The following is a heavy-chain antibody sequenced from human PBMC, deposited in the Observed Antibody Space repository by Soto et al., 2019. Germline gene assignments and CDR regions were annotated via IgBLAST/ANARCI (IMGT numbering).Heavy chain of an antibody. CDR1: GGSISGYY. V-gene: IGHV4-59*01. CDR3: ARDRMGCSGGSCYGEFDP. CDR2: IYYSGST. Sequence: SETLSLTCTVSGGSISGYYWSWIRQPPGKGLEWIGYIYYSGSTNYNPSLKSRVTISVDTSKNQFSLKLSSVTAADTAVYYCARDRMGCSGGSCYGEFDPWGQGTLVTVSS. J-gene: IGHJ5*02. D-gene: IGHD2-15*01.